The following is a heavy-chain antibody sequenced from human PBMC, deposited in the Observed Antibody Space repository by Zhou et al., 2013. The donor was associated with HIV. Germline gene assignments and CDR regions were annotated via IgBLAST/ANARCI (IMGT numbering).Heavy chain of an antibody. CDR3: AREEANWGKEGYYYYMDV. CDR2: IIPIFGTA. D-gene: IGHD7-27*01. V-gene: IGHV1-69*12. CDR1: GGTFSSYA. J-gene: IGHJ6*03. Sequence: QVQLVQSGAEVKKPGSSVKVSCKASGGTFSSYAISWVRQAPGQGLEWMGGIIPIFGTANYAQKFQGRVTITADESTSTAYMELSSLRSEDTAVYYCAREEANWGKEGYYYYMDVWGQRGPTGHRLL.